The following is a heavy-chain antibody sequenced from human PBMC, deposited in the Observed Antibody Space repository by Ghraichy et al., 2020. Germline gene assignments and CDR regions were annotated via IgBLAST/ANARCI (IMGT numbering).Heavy chain of an antibody. CDR3: GWSSPALSGAQN. J-gene: IGHJ4*02. CDR1: GGSISSYY. CDR2: IYTSGST. V-gene: IGHV4-4*09. D-gene: IGHD6-19*01. Sequence: SETLSLTCTVSGGSISSYYWSWIRQPPGKGLEWIGYIYTSGSTNYNLSLKSRVTISVDTAKNQFSLKLSSVTAADTAVYYCGWSSPALSGAQNWGQGTLVTVSS.